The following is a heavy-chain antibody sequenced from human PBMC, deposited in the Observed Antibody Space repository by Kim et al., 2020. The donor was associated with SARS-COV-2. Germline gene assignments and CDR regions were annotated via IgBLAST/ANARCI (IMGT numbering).Heavy chain of an antibody. D-gene: IGHD3-3*01. J-gene: IGHJ6*02. CDR2: ISYDGSNK. V-gene: IGHV3-30*04. CDR1: GFTFSSYA. Sequence: GGSLRLSCAASGFTFSSYAMHWVRQAPGKGLEWVAVISYDGSNKYYADSVKGRFTISRDNSKNTLYLQMNSLRAEDTAVYYCARDITIFGVVIPWYYGMDVCGQGTTVTVSS. CDR3: ARDITIFGVVIPWYYGMDV.